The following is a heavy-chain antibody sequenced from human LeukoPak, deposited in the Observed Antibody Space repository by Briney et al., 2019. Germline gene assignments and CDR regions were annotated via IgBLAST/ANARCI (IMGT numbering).Heavy chain of an antibody. D-gene: IGHD2-2*01. V-gene: IGHV3-23*01. CDR1: GFTFGSYA. J-gene: IGHJ4*02. CDR3: AKVQRPVVVVPAAIIDY. Sequence: GGSLRLSCAASGFTFGSYAMSWVRQAPVKGLEWVSAISGSGGSTYYADSVKGRFTISRDNSKNTLYLQMNSLRAEDTAVYYCAKVQRPVVVVPAAIIDYWGQGTLVTVSS. CDR2: ISGSGGST.